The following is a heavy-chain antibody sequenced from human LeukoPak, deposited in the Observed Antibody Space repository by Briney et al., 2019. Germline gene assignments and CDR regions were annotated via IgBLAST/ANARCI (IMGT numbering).Heavy chain of an antibody. V-gene: IGHV1-2*02. J-gene: IGHJ4*02. CDR1: GYTFTGYY. CDR2: INPKSGGT. CDR3: ARSRGYCSSTSCYVPVRD. D-gene: IGHD2-2*01. Sequence: GASVKLSCKASGYTFTGYYMHWVRQAPGQGLEWMGWINPKSGGTNNEQKFQGRVTMTRDTSISTAYMELSRLRSDDTAVYYCARSRGYCSSTSCYVPVRDWGQGTLVTVSS.